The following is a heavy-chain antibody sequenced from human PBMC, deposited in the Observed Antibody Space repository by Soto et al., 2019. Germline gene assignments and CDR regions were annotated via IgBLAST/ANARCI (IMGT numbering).Heavy chain of an antibody. V-gene: IGHV1-69*13. D-gene: IGHD6-13*01. CDR2: IIPIFGTA. J-gene: IGHJ4*02. CDR3: AASWAAAGTFAFDY. CDR1: GGTFSSYA. Sequence: GASVKVSCKASGGTFSSYAISWVRQAPGQGLEWMGGIIPIFGTANYAQKFQGRVTITADESTSTAYMELSSLRSEDTAVYYCAASWAAAGTFAFDYWSQGTLVTVSS.